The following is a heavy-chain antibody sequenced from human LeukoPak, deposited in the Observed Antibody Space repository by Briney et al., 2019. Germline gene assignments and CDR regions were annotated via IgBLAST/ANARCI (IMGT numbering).Heavy chain of an antibody. CDR2: ISRNSGSI. V-gene: IGHV3-9*03. Sequence: GGSLRLSCAASGFTFDDYAMHWVRQAPGKGLEWVSGISRNSGSIGYADSVKGRFTISRDNAKNSLYLQMNSLRAEDMALYYCAKDIHRGSSSFLDYWGQGTLVTVSS. CDR3: AKDIHRGSSSFLDY. CDR1: GFTFDDYA. D-gene: IGHD6-6*01. J-gene: IGHJ4*02.